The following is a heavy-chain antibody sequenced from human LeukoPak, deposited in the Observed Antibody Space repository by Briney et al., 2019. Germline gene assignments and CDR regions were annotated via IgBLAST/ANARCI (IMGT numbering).Heavy chain of an antibody. CDR2: ICPDGTVT. CDR1: GFTFSTYC. Sequence: GGSLRLSCAASGFTFSTYCMHWVRHAPGKGPMWVSRICPDGTVTNYADSVKARFIISRDNARNTVYLQMNSLRVEDTAVYYCVRDFRSADYWGQGTLVTVSS. CDR3: VRDFRSADY. V-gene: IGHV3-74*01. J-gene: IGHJ4*02.